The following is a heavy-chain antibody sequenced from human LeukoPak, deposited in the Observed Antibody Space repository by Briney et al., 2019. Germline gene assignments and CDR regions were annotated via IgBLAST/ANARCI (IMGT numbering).Heavy chain of an antibody. CDR2: ISAYNGNT. CDR1: GYTFTSYG. Sequence: ASVKVSCKASGYTFTSYGISWVRQAPGQGLEWMGWISAYNGNTNYAQKLQGRVTMTTDTSTSTAYMELRSLRSDDTAVYYCARDEGIAAAGTGFDYWGQGTLVTVSS. CDR3: ARDEGIAAAGTGFDY. D-gene: IGHD6-13*01. J-gene: IGHJ4*02. V-gene: IGHV1-18*01.